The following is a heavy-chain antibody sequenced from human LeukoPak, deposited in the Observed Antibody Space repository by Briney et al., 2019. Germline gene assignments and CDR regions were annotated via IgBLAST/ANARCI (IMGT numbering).Heavy chain of an antibody. Sequence: GESLKISCRGSGYSFTSYWVAWVRQMPGKGLEWMGIIYPGGSDTTYSPSFQGQVTISADKSISTAFLQWSSLKASDTAMYYCARFSSGFEGGDYWGQGTLVTVSS. D-gene: IGHD6-19*01. J-gene: IGHJ4*02. CDR1: GYSFTSYW. CDR3: ARFSSGFEGGDY. V-gene: IGHV5-51*01. CDR2: IYPGGSDT.